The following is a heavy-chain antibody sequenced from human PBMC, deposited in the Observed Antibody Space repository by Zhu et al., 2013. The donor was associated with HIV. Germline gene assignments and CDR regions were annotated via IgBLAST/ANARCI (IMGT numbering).Heavy chain of an antibody. D-gene: IGHD3-10*01. J-gene: IGHJ4*02. CDR3: ARDRYYGSVNYYYFDL. CDR2: INHSGST. Sequence: VQLQQWGAGLLKPSETLSLTCAVYGGSFSGYYWSWIRQPPGKGLEWIGEINHSGSTNYKPSLKSRVTISVDNSKNQFSLMLNSVTAADTAVYYCARDRYYGSVNYYYFDLWGQGTLVTVSS. V-gene: IGHV4-34*01. CDR1: GGSFSGYY.